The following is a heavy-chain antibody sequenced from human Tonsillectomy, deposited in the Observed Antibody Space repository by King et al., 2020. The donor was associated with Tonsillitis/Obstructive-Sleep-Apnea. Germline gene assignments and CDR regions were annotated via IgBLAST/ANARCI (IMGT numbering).Heavy chain of an antibody. J-gene: IGHJ4*02. CDR2: IDSDGSST. CDR3: ARVGSSKFLWFGELSAGYFDY. V-gene: IGHV3-74*01. Sequence: VQLVESGGGLVQPVGSLRLSCAASGFTFSSYWMHWVRQAPGKGLVWVSRIDSDGSSTSYADSVKGRFTISRDNAKNTLYLQMNSLRAEDTAVYYCARVGSSKFLWFGELSAGYFDYWGQGTLVTVSS. D-gene: IGHD3-10*01. CDR1: GFTFSSYW.